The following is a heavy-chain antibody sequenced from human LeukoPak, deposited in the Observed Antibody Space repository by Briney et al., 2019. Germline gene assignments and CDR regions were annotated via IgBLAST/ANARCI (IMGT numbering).Heavy chain of an antibody. CDR3: ARGGHYYGSGSFRDINWFDP. D-gene: IGHD3-10*01. CDR1: GLTLSSYA. CDR2: VSGTGLTT. Sequence: GGSLRLSCAASGLTLSSYAMSWVRQAPGKGLEWVSAVSGTGLTTYYADSVKGRFTISRHNSKNTLYLQMNSLRAEDTAVYYCARGGHYYGSGSFRDINWFDPWGQGTLVTVSS. J-gene: IGHJ5*02. V-gene: IGHV3-23*01.